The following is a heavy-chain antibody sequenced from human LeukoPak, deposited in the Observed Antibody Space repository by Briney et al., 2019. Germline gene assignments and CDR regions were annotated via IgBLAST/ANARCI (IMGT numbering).Heavy chain of an antibody. J-gene: IGHJ4*02. Sequence: SVKVSCKASGGTLSKYGISWVRQAPGQGLEWLGGIIPTFGTANYAQKFQGRVVITADESTSTAYMELSSLRSEDTAVYYCARGIVSAKGHFDYWGQGTLVTVSS. CDR1: GGTLSKYG. CDR3: ARGIVSAKGHFDY. V-gene: IGHV1-69*01. CDR2: IIPTFGTA. D-gene: IGHD4/OR15-4a*01.